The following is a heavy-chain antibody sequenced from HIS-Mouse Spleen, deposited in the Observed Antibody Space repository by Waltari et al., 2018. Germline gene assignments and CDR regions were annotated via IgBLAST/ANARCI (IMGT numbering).Heavy chain of an antibody. CDR2: IDWDDDK. D-gene: IGHD6-19*01. J-gene: IGHJ4*02. CDR3: ARIAEGYSSGWYAFDY. Sequence: QVTLRESGPALVKPTQTLTLTCTFSGFSPSTSGICVSWIRQPPGKALEWLARIDWDDDKYYSTSLKTRLTISKDTSKNQVVLTMTNMDPVDTATYYCARIAEGYSSGWYAFDYWGQGTLVTVSS. CDR1: GFSPSTSGIC. V-gene: IGHV2-70*15.